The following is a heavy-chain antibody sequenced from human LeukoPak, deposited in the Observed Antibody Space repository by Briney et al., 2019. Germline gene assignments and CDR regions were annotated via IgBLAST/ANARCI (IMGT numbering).Heavy chain of an antibody. CDR1: GYSFTIYW. V-gene: IGHV5-51*01. D-gene: IGHD3-16*01. J-gene: IGHJ4*02. CDR3: ARQDGDGLYYFDY. CDR2: IYPGDSDT. Sequence: GESLKISCKGSGYSFTIYWIGWVRQMPGKGLEWMGVIYPGDSDTRYSPSFQGQVTISVDKSINTAYLQLNSLKASDTAMYYCARQDGDGLYYFDYWGQGALVTVSP.